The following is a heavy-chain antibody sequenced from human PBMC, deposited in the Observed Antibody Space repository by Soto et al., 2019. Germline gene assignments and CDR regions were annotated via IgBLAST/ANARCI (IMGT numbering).Heavy chain of an antibody. V-gene: IGHV1-18*01. CDR2: ISTYSGDT. CDR1: GYTFFTYD. J-gene: IGHJ5*02. CDR3: ARHNGPETSETWFDP. D-gene: IGHD1-20*01. Sequence: QVHLVQSGVEVKTPGASVKVSCQASGYTFFTYDISWVRQAPGQGLEWMGWISTYSGDTKYAQKFQGRVTMTTDTSTTTAYLELRSLRSDDTAVYYSARHNGPETSETWFDPWCQGTLVTVSS.